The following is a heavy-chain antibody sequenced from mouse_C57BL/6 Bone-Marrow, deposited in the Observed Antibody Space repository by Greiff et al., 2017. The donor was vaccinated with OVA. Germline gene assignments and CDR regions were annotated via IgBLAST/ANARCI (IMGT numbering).Heavy chain of an antibody. Sequence: VKVVESGPGLVAPSQSLSITCTVSGFSLTSYGVDWVRQSPGKGLEWLGVIWGVGSTNYNSALKSRLSISKDNSKSQVFLKMNSLQTDDTAMYYCASRDYGSSYGFAYWGQGTLVTVSA. V-gene: IGHV2-6*01. CDR2: IWGVGST. D-gene: IGHD1-1*01. CDR1: GFSLTSYG. J-gene: IGHJ3*01. CDR3: ASRDYGSSYGFAY.